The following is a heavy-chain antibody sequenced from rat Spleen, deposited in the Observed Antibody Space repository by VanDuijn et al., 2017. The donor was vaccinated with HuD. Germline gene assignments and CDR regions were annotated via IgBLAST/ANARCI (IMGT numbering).Heavy chain of an antibody. J-gene: IGHJ2*01. CDR2: IWGDGST. CDR3: ARDGRYYFDY. CDR1: GFSLTSYH. Sequence: QVQLKESGPGLVKPSETLSLTCTVSGFSLTSYHVSWVRQPPGKGLEWMGVIWGDGSTAYNSALKSRLSISRDTSKSQVFLKMSSLKTEDTATYYCARDGRYYFDYWGQGVMVTVSS. V-gene: IGHV2-32*01.